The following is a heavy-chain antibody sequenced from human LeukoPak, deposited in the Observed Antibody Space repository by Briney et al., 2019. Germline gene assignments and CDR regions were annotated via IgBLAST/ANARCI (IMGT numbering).Heavy chain of an antibody. CDR2: IYYSGST. Sequence: SETLSLTCTVSGGSISSYYWSWIRQPPGKGLEWIGYIYYSGSTNYNPSLKSRVTISVDTSKNQFSLKLSSVTAADTAVYYCARRCSSTSCSSDYWGQGTLVTVSS. CDR3: ARRCSSTSCSSDY. V-gene: IGHV4-59*08. J-gene: IGHJ4*02. CDR1: GGSISSYY. D-gene: IGHD2-2*01.